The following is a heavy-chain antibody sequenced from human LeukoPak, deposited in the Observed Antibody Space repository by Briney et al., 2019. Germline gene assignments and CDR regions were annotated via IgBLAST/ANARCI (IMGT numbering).Heavy chain of an antibody. Sequence: GGSLRLSCAASGFTFRNFAMCWVRQAPGKGLEWVSFISAGDGDNPYYADSVKGRFSISRDNSNYTLHLQMNSLRAEDTAVFYCAKFKGHYYYDSSGFCDNWGQGTLVTVSS. CDR2: ISAGDGDNP. CDR3: AKFKGHYYYDSSGFCDN. D-gene: IGHD3-22*01. J-gene: IGHJ4*02. CDR1: GFTFRNFA. V-gene: IGHV3-23*01.